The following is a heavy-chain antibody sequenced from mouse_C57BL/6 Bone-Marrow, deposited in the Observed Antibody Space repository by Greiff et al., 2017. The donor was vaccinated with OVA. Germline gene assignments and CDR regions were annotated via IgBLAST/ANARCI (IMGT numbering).Heavy chain of an antibody. CDR3: ARSRVVAQYYYAMDY. CDR2: IYPRSGNT. V-gene: IGHV1-81*01. D-gene: IGHD1-1*01. Sequence: QVQLQQSGAELARPGASVKLSCKASGYTFTSYGISWVKQRTGQGLEWIGEIYPRSGNTYYNEKFKGKATLTADKSSSTAYMELRSLTSEDSAVYFCARSRVVAQYYYAMDYWGQGTSVTVSS. J-gene: IGHJ4*01. CDR1: GYTFTSYG.